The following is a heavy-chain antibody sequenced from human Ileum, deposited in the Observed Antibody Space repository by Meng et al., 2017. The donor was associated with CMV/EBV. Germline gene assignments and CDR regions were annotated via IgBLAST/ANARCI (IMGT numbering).Heavy chain of an antibody. Sequence: GESLKISCAASGFTFDDYAMHWVRQAPGKGLEWVASISYGGTYIYYSDSVQGRFSISRDNPKNSMFLQMNSLRPEDTAIYYCARQTSSSSYDHWGQGTLVTVSS. D-gene: IGHD2-2*01. V-gene: IGHV3-21*01. CDR3: ARQTSSSSYDH. CDR2: ISYGGTYI. CDR1: GFTFDDYA. J-gene: IGHJ5*02.